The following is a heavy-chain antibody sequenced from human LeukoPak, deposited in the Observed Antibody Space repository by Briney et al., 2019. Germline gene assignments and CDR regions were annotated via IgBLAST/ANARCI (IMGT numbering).Heavy chain of an antibody. CDR3: ASFYCSGGSCYQYYYYYYMDV. J-gene: IGHJ6*03. CDR2: IFYSGGA. D-gene: IGHD2-15*01. Sequence: PSETLSLTCTLSGGSIRSYYWSWIRHPPGEGMEWIGYIFYSGGANYNPSLKSRVTISVDTTKQQSSLKLSSVTASDTAVYYCASFYCSGGSCYQYYYYYYMDVWGKGTTVTISS. CDR1: GGSIRSYY. V-gene: IGHV4-59*08.